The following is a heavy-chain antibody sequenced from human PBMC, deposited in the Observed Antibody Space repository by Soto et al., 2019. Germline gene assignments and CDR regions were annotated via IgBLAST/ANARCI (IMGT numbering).Heavy chain of an antibody. J-gene: IGHJ5*02. CDR2: IIPIFGTA. CDR3: AREGLDWLSNNWFDP. Sequence: SVKVSCKASGYTFTRSGISWVRQAPGQGLEWMGGIIPIFGTANYAQKFQGRVTITADESTSTAYMELSSLRSEDTAVYYCAREGLDWLSNNWFDPWGQGTLVTVSS. CDR1: GYTFTRSG. D-gene: IGHD3-9*01. V-gene: IGHV1-69*13.